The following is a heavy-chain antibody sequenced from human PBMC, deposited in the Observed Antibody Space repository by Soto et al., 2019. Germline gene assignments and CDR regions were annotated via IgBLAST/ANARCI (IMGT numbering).Heavy chain of an antibody. V-gene: IGHV4-59*01. Sequence: SETLSLTCTVSGGSISSYYWSWIRQPPGKGLEWIGYIYYSGSTNYNPSLKSRVTISVDTSKNQFSLKLSSVTAADTAVYYCARDHEYSSSRAYYYYYYMDVWGKGTTVTVSS. J-gene: IGHJ6*03. D-gene: IGHD6-6*01. CDR2: IYYSGST. CDR1: GGSISSYY. CDR3: ARDHEYSSSRAYYYYYYMDV.